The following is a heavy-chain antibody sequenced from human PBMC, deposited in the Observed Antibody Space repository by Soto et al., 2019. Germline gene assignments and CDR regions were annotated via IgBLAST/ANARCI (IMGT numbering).Heavy chain of an antibody. V-gene: IGHV3-30*03. CDR2: ISYDGSNK. CDR3: ARNIRRYYDILTGYSPGQS. D-gene: IGHD3-9*01. J-gene: IGHJ4*02. Sequence: PGGSLRLSCAASGFTFSSYGMHWVRQAPGKGLEWVAVISYDGSNKYYADSVKGRFTISRDNSKNTLYLQMNSLRSEDTAVYYCARNIRRYYDILTGYSPGQSWGQGTLVTVSS. CDR1: GFTFSSYG.